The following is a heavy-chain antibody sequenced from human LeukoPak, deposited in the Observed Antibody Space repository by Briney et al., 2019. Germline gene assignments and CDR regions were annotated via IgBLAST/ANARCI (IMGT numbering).Heavy chain of an antibody. J-gene: IGHJ6*03. CDR1: GGSISSYY. CDR3: ARIQSSSWPLYYYYYMDV. D-gene: IGHD6-13*01. V-gene: IGHV4-59*01. Sequence: SETLSLTCTVSGGSISSYYWSWIRQPPGKGLEWIGYIYYSGSTNYNPSLKSRVTISVDTSKNQFSLKLSSVTAADTAVYYCARIQSSSWPLYYYYYMDVWGKGTTVTVSS. CDR2: IYYSGST.